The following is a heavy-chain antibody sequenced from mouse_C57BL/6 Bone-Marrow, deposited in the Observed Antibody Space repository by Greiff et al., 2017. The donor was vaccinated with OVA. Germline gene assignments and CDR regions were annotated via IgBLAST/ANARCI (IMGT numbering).Heavy chain of an antibody. D-gene: IGHD3-3*01. CDR3: ARWGTAY. J-gene: IGHJ3*01. CDR1: GYSITSGYY. V-gene: IGHV3-6*01. CDR2: ISYDGSN. Sequence: EVQLQQSGPGLVKPSQSLSLTCSVTGYSITSGYYWNWIRQFPENKLEWMGYISYDGSNNYNPSLKNRISITRDTSKNQFFLKLNSVTTEDTATYYCARWGTAYWGQGTLVTVSA.